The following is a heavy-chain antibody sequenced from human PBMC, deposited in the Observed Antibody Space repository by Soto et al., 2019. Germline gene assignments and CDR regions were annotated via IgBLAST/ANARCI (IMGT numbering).Heavy chain of an antibody. V-gene: IGHV6-1*01. CDR3: ARDCTNGVCYPSYHYGMDV. D-gene: IGHD2-8*01. CDR2: TYYRSKWYN. CDR1: GDSVSSNCAA. Sequence: SPTLSLTCAISGDSVSSNCAAWNWIRQSPSRGLEWLGRTYYRSKWYNDYAVSVKSRITINPDTSKNQFSLQLNSVTPEDTAVYYCARDCTNGVCYPSYHYGMDVWGQGTTVTVSS. J-gene: IGHJ6*02.